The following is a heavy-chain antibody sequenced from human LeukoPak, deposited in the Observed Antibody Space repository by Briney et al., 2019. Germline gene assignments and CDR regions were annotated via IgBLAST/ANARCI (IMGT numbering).Heavy chain of an antibody. Sequence: ASVKVSCKASGYTFTGYYMHWVRQAPGQGLGWMGWTNPNSGGTNYAQKFQGRVTMTRDTSISTAYMELSRLRSDDTAVYYCARATRLGYSSGWSNYFDYWGQGTLVTVSS. CDR2: TNPNSGGT. CDR3: ARATRLGYSSGWSNYFDY. V-gene: IGHV1-2*02. J-gene: IGHJ4*02. D-gene: IGHD6-19*01. CDR1: GYTFTGYY.